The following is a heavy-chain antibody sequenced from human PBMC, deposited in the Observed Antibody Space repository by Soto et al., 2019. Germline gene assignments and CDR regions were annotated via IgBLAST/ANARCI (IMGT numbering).Heavy chain of an antibody. CDR3: ARGWFGPDV. CDR1: GFTLSGRS. V-gene: IGHV3-74*01. Sequence: EVQLVESGGGLVQPGGSLRLSCEASGFTLSGRSMHWVRQAPGKGLVWVSGIDNAGTDSTYADSVKGRFTSSRDNAKNMLYLQMNSLRGEDTAVYYCARGWFGPDVWGKGTTVTVSS. D-gene: IGHD3-10*01. CDR2: IDNAGTDS. J-gene: IGHJ6*04.